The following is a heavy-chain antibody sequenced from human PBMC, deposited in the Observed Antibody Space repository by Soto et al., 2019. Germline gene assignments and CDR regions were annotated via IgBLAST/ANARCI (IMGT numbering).Heavy chain of an antibody. CDR3: ARDQAITMVRGVPGY. V-gene: IGHV1-2*02. CDR2: INPNSGGT. CDR1: GYTFTGYY. J-gene: IGHJ4*02. Sequence: GASVKVSCKASGYTFTGYYMHWVRQAPGQGLEWMGWINPNSGGTNYAQKFQGRVTMTRDTSISTAYMEPSRLRSDDTAVYYCARDQAITMVRGVPGYWGQGTLVTVSS. D-gene: IGHD3-10*01.